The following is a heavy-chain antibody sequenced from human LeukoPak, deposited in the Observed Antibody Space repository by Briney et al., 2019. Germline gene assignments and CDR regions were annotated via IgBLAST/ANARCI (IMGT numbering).Heavy chain of an antibody. Sequence: SETLSLTCAVYGGSFSGYYWSWIRQPPGKGLEWIGEINHSGSTNYNPSLKSRVTISVDTSKNQFSLKLSSVTAADTAVYYCAATVDTAMDGFDYWGQGTLVTVSS. D-gene: IGHD5-18*01. CDR3: AATVDTAMDGFDY. CDR1: GGSFSGYY. V-gene: IGHV4-34*01. J-gene: IGHJ4*02. CDR2: INHSGST.